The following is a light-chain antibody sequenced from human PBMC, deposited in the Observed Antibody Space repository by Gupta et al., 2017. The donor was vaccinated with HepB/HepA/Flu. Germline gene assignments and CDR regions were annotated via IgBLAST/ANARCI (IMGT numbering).Light chain of an antibody. CDR3: QSSDNSLSVI. CDR2: GNN. Sequence: QPVLTQPPSVSGAPGQRVTISCTGSRSNIGALDDVHWYQQLPGTAPKLLIYGNNNRPSGVPDRFSVSKSGTSASLAITGLQAEDEADYYCQSSDNSLSVIFGGGTKLTVL. J-gene: IGLJ2*01. CDR1: RSNIGALDD. V-gene: IGLV1-40*01.